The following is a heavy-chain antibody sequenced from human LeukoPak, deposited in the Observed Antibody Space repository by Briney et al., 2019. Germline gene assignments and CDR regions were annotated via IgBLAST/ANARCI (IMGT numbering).Heavy chain of an antibody. CDR3: ARQDIVVVPAAINY. J-gene: IGHJ4*02. Sequence: PSETLSLTCTVSGGSISSSSYYWGWIRQPPGRGLEWIGSIYYSGSTYYKPSLKSRVTIYVDTTKNQLSMKLRSVTAAEKAVYYCARQDIVVVPAAINYWGQGTLVTVSS. CDR2: IYYSGST. V-gene: IGHV4-39*01. CDR1: GGSISSSSYY. D-gene: IGHD2-2*02.